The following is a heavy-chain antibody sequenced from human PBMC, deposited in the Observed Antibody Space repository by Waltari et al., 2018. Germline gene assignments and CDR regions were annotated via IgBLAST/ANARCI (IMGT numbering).Heavy chain of an antibody. CDR1: GFSFSSYS. J-gene: IGHJ4*02. CDR3: VSGGWGFYFDY. D-gene: IGHD7-27*01. V-gene: IGHV3-21*01. CDR2: ISSSTTYI. Sequence: EVQLVESGGGLVKPGGSLRLSCGASGFSFSSYSMNWVRQAPGKGLEGVSSISSSTTYIPYADSVKGRFTISRDNAKNSLYLQMNSLRVEDTAVYYCVSGGWGFYFDYWGQGTVVTVSS.